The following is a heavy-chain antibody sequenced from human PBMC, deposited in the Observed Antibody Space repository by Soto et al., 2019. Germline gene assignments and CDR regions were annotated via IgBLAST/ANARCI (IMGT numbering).Heavy chain of an antibody. CDR1: GFTFTSSA. Sequence: ASVKVSCKASGFTFTSSAVHWVRQARGQRLEWIGWIVVGSGNTNYAQKLQERVTITRDMSTSTAYMELRSLRSDDTAVYYCARGKRNWNFDYWGQGTLVTVSS. CDR3: ARGKRNWNFDY. D-gene: IGHD1-1*01. CDR2: IVVGSGNT. V-gene: IGHV1-58*01. J-gene: IGHJ4*02.